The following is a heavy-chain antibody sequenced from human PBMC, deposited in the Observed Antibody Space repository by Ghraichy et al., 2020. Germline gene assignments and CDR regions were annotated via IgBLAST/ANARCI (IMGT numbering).Heavy chain of an antibody. J-gene: IGHJ6*02. CDR3: ARDGLPTGITLSGYYGMDV. CDR1: GGSISSYY. Sequence: SETLSLTCTVSGGSISSYYWSWIRQPPGKGLEWIGYIYYSGSTKFNPSLKSRVTISVDTSKNQFSLTLSSLTAADTAVYYCARDGLPTGITLSGYYGMDVWGQGTTVTVSS. D-gene: IGHD5-18*01. CDR2: IYYSGST. V-gene: IGHV4-59*01.